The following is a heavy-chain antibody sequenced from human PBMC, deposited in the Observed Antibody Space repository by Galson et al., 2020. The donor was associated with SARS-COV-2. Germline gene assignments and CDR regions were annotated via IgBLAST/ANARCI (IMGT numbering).Heavy chain of an antibody. D-gene: IGHD2-15*01. V-gene: IGHV5-10-1*01. CDR1: GYSFTSYW. J-gene: IGHJ3*02. CDR2: IHPSDSYT. Sequence: HGESLKISCKGSGYSFTSYWISWVRQMPGKGLEWMGRIHPSDSYTNYSPSFQGHVTISADKSISTAYLQWSSLKASDTAMYYCARHRRYCSGGSCSDAFDIWGQGTMVTVSS. CDR3: ARHRRYCSGGSCSDAFDI.